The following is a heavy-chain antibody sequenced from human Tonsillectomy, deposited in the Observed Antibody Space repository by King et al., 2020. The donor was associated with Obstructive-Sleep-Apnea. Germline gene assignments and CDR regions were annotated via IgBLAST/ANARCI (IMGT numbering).Heavy chain of an antibody. CDR2: ISWGGGST. CDR3: AKSKSSYDRVFDY. J-gene: IGHJ4*02. D-gene: IGHD5-12*01. CDR1: GFTFEDYA. V-gene: IGHV3-43D*03. Sequence: VQLVESGGVVVQPGGSLRLSCAASGFTFEDYAMHWVRQAPGKGLEWVSLISWGGGSTYYSESVKGRFTISRDNSKNSLYLQMNSLRAEDTALYYCAKSKSSYDRVFDYWGQGTLVIVSS.